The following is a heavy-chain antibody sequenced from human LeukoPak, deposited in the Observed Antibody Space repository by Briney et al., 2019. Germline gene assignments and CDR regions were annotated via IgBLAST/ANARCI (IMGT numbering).Heavy chain of an antibody. V-gene: IGHV3-64D*09. CDR2: ISGDGGST. D-gene: IGHD1-1*01. CDR1: GFTFSNYA. J-gene: IGHJ4*02. Sequence: PGGSLRLSCSASGFTFSNYAIHWVRQAPGKGLEFVSGISGDGGSTYYADSVKGRLTISRDNSEHTLSLQMTYLRAEDTAIYYCVKRTGLYFDYWGQGTLVTVSS. CDR3: VKRTGLYFDY.